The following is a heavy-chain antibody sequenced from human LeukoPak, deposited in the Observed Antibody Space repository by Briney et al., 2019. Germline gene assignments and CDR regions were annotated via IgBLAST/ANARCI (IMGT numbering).Heavy chain of an antibody. J-gene: IGHJ6*02. V-gene: IGHV3-66*01. Sequence: HPGGSLRLSCAASGFTVSSNYMSWVRQAPGKGLEWVSVIYSGGTTYYADSVKGRFTISRDNSKNTLHLQMSSLRAEDTAVYYCARDTTQRDYYYYGMDVWGQGTTVTVSS. CDR2: IYSGGTT. CDR1: GFTVSSNY. CDR3: ARDTTQRDYYYYGMDV. D-gene: IGHD1-14*01.